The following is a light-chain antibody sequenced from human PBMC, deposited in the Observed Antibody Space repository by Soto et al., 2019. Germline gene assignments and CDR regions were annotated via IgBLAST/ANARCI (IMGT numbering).Light chain of an antibody. CDR2: EVS. CDR1: SSDVGGYNY. Sequence: QAASVSGSPGQSITISCTGTSSDVGGYNYVSWYQQHPGKAPKLMIYEVSNRPSGVSNRFSGSKSGNTASLTISGLQAEDEADYHCSSSTSSSIDYVFGTGTKLTVL. J-gene: IGLJ1*01. CDR3: SSSTSSSIDYV. V-gene: IGLV2-14*01.